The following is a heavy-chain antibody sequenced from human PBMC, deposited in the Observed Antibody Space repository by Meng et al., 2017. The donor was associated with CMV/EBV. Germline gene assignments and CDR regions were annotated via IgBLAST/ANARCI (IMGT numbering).Heavy chain of an antibody. V-gene: IGHV3-30-3*01. CDR3: ARSPYGSGSYYGSYYYYGMDV. CDR1: GFTFSSYA. D-gene: IGHD3-10*01. Sequence: GESLKISCAASGFTFSSYAMSWVRQAPGKGLEWVAVISYDGSNKYYADSVKGRFTISRDNSKNTLYLQMNSLRAEDTAVYYCARSPYGSGSYYGSYYYYGMDVWGQGTTVTVSS. CDR2: ISYDGSNK. J-gene: IGHJ6*02.